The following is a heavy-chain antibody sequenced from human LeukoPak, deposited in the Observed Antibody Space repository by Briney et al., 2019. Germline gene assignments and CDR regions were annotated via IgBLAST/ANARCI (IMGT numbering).Heavy chain of an antibody. CDR1: GGSISSGGYY. J-gene: IGHJ3*02. CDR3: ARDTDGPEVAFDI. Sequence: SETLSLTCTVSGGSISSGGYYWSWIRQPPGKGLEWIGYIYHSGSTYYNPSLKSRVTISVDRSKNQSSLKLSSVTAADTAVYYCARDTDGPEVAFDIWGQGTMVTVSS. D-gene: IGHD1-14*01. V-gene: IGHV4-30-2*01. CDR2: IYHSGST.